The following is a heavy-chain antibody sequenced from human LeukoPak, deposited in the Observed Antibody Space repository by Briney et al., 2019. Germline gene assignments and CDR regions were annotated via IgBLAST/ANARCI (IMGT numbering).Heavy chain of an antibody. D-gene: IGHD4-17*01. V-gene: IGHV3-23*01. J-gene: IGHJ4*02. CDR2: ISGSGGST. CDR3: AKDAVTLLDY. CDR1: GFTFSNYA. Sequence: GGSLRLSCAASGFTFSNYALTWVRQAPGKGLEWVSGISGSGGSTYYADSVKGRFTISRDNSRNTLYLQMNSLRAEDTAVYYCAKDAVTLLDYWGQGTLVTVSS.